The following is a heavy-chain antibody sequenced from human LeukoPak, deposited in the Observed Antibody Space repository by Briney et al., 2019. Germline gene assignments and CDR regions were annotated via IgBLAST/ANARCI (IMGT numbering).Heavy chain of an antibody. CDR1: GFIVSSNY. J-gene: IGHJ4*02. V-gene: IGHV3-53*01. CDR3: AGDGSYLDY. Sequence: GGSLRLSCAASGFIVSSNYMSWVRQAPGKGLEWVSILYSGGSTYYADSVKGRFTISRDNSKNTLYLQMNSLRAEDTAVYYCAGDGSYLDYWGQGTLVTVSS. CDR2: LYSGGST.